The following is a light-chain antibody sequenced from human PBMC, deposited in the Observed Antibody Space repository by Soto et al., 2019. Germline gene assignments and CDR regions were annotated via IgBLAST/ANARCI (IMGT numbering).Light chain of an antibody. Sequence: QSVLTQPPSASGSPGQSVTISCTGTSSDVGGYDYVSWYQQHAGKAPRLIISEVTQRPSGVPDRFSGSKSGNTASLTVSGLQAEDEADYFCSSYAGSNNYVFGSGTKVTVL. CDR2: EVT. CDR1: SSDVGGYDY. V-gene: IGLV2-8*01. CDR3: SSYAGSNNYV. J-gene: IGLJ1*01.